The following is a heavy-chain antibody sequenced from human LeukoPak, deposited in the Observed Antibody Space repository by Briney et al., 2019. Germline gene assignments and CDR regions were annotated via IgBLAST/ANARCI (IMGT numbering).Heavy chain of an antibody. CDR3: ARGPRNDP. V-gene: IGHV1-8*01. D-gene: IGHD1-14*01. Sequence: ASVKVSCKTSGYPFTTYEINWVRQAAGQDLEWMGWVHPDTGYADYAQKFQGRVTMTSDTSISTAYMELSSLRSDDTAVYFCARGPRNDPWGQGTLVTVSS. CDR2: VHPDTGYA. CDR1: GYPFTTYE. J-gene: IGHJ5*02.